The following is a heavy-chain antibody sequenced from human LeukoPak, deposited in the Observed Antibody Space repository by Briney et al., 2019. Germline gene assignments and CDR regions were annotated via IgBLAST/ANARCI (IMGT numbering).Heavy chain of an antibody. CDR2: IRHDGSIK. J-gene: IGHJ4*02. CDR3: AKDSLADIDY. Sequence: GGSLRLSCAASGFTFSSYGMNWVRQAPGKGLEWVAFIRHDGSIKNYADSVKGRSTISRDNSKNTLYLQMNSLRAEDTAVYYCAKDSLADIDYWGQGTLVTVSS. CDR1: GFTFSSYG. D-gene: IGHD3-16*01. V-gene: IGHV3-30*02.